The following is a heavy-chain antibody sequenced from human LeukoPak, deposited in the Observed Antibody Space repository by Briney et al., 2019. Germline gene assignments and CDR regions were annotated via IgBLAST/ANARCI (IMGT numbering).Heavy chain of an antibody. CDR3: ASGDSRYCSGSSCYLLGY. V-gene: IGHV4-30-2*01. J-gene: IGHJ4*02. D-gene: IGHD2-15*01. CDR1: GGSISSGGYS. Sequence: SQTLSLTCAVSGGSISSGGYSWSWIRQPPGKGLEWIGYIYHSGSTYYNPSLKSRVTISVARSKNQFSLKLSSVTAADTAVYYCASGDSRYCSGSSCYLLGYWGQGTLVTVSS. CDR2: IYHSGST.